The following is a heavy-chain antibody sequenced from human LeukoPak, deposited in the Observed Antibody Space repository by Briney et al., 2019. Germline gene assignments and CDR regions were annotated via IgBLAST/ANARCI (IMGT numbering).Heavy chain of an antibody. J-gene: IGHJ6*03. D-gene: IGHD3-10*01. CDR3: ARPAFRGAIRSYYMDV. V-gene: IGHV4-38-2*02. CDR2: INHSGST. Sequence: PSETLSLTCTVSGYSISSGYYWGWIRQPPGKGLEWIGEINHSGSTNYNPSLKSRVTISVDTSKNQFSLKLSSVTAADTAVYYCARPAFRGAIRSYYMDVWGKGTTVTISS. CDR1: GYSISSGYY.